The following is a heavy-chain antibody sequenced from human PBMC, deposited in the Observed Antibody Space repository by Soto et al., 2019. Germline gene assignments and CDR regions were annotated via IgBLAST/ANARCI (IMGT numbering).Heavy chain of an antibody. D-gene: IGHD2-15*01. CDR1: GFTFSSSA. J-gene: IGHJ3*02. V-gene: IGHV3-23*01. Sequence: EVQLLESGGGLVQPGGSLRLSCAASGFTFSSSAMGWVRQAPGKGLKWVSGISGSGGSTYYADSVKGRFTIARDNSKNTLCLQMNRLRADDTAVYYCAKVGGYCSGGSCLLEAFDIWGQGTMVTVSS. CDR2: ISGSGGST. CDR3: AKVGGYCSGGSCLLEAFDI.